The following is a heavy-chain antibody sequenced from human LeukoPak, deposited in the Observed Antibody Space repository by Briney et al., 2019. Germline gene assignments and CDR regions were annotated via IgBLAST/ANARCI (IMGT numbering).Heavy chain of an antibody. CDR1: GFTFSSYT. J-gene: IGHJ4*02. CDR3: ARDYGALDY. V-gene: IGHV3-21*01. Sequence: GGSLRLSCAASGFTFSSYTMNWVRQAPGKGLEWVSSISSANSYIYYVDSVKGRFTISRDNAKNSLDLQMNSLRAEDTAVYYCARDYGALDYWGQGTLVTVSS. D-gene: IGHD1-26*01. CDR2: ISSANSYI.